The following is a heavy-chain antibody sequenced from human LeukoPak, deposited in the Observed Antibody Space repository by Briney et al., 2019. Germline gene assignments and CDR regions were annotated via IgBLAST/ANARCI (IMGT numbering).Heavy chain of an antibody. CDR3: AKDPYDFWSGNFDY. J-gene: IGHJ4*02. CDR2: ISWNSGSI. D-gene: IGHD3-3*01. V-gene: IGHV3-9*01. Sequence: SGGSLRLSCAASGFTFTTYWMHWVRQAPGKGLEWVSGISWNSGSIGYADSVKGRFTLSRDNAKNSLHLQMNSLRAEDTALYYCAKDPYDFWSGNFDYWGQGTLVTVSS. CDR1: GFTFTTYW.